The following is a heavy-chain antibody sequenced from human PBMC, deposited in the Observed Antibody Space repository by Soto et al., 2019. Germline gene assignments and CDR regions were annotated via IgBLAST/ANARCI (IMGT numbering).Heavy chain of an antibody. V-gene: IGHV4-34*01. CDR1: GGSFSGSY. CDR3: ASHLRTSRFY. Sequence: XXTLSLTCAVDGGSFSGSYWRWIRQPPGKGLEWIGEINHSGSPNYNPSLKRPVPISVDPSKNQFSLKLSSLTVADTAVYYCASHLRTSRFYWGQGTLVTVSS. CDR2: INHSGSP. J-gene: IGHJ4*02. D-gene: IGHD2-2*01.